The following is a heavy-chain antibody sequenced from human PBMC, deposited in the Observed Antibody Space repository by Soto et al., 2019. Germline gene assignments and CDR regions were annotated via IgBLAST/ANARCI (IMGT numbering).Heavy chain of an antibody. J-gene: IGHJ6*02. D-gene: IGHD3-22*01. CDR1: GGSLSDYY. Sequence: SETLSLTCAVYGGSLSDYYLRWIRQPPGKGLEWIGEINHRGTTNYNPSLGSRVIISLDTSKNQFSLKLSSVTAADTALYYCARVKYEVVRFFMEFSGMDVWGQGTTVTVSS. V-gene: IGHV4-34*01. CDR2: INHRGTT. CDR3: ARVKYEVVRFFMEFSGMDV.